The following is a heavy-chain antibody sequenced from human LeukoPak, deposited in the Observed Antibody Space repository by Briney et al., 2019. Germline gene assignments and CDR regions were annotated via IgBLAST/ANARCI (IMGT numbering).Heavy chain of an antibody. Sequence: PGGSLRLSCAASGFTFSSYGMHWVRQAPGKGLEWVAVISYDGSNKYYADSVKGRFTISRDNSKNTLYLQMNSLRAEDTAVYYCAKDASVVPAAFSYYFDYWGQGTLVTVSS. CDR2: ISYDGSNK. D-gene: IGHD2-2*01. CDR1: GFTFSSYG. CDR3: AKDASVVPAAFSYYFDY. J-gene: IGHJ4*02. V-gene: IGHV3-30*18.